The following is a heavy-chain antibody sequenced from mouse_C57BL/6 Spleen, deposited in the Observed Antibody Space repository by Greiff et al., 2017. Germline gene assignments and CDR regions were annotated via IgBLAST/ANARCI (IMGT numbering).Heavy chain of an antibody. D-gene: IGHD4-1*01. J-gene: IGHJ3*01. V-gene: IGHV1-63*01. CDR1: GYTFTNYW. CDR3: AREETGVAWFAY. CDR2: IYPGGGYT. Sequence: VQLQESGAELVRPGTSVKMSCKVSGYTFTNYWIGWAQQRPGHGLEWIGDIYPGGGYTNYNELFKGKATLTADKSSSTAYIQFSSLTSEDSAIYYCAREETGVAWFAYWGQGTLVTVSA.